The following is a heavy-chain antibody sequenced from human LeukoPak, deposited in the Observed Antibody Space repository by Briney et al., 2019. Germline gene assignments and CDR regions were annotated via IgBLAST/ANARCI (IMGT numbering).Heavy chain of an antibody. J-gene: IGHJ4*02. D-gene: IGHD5-24*01. Sequence: GGSLSLSCAASGFTFSRYGMHWVRQAPGRGLGWVAVIWFDGSNKFYADSVKGRFTISRDNSKNTLYLQMNRLRAEGTAVYYCASEMRDSWGQGTLVTVSS. CDR2: IWFDGSNK. V-gene: IGHV3-33*01. CDR3: ASEMRDS. CDR1: GFTFSRYG.